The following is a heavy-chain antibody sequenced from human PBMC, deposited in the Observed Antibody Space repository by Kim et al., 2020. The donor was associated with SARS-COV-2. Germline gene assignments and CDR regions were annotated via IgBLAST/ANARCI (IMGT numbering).Heavy chain of an antibody. V-gene: IGHV3-13*01. D-gene: IGHD3-10*01. CDR2: IGTAGDT. CDR3: ARGLRAGKWFSVWSYGSGSVYYYGMDV. Sequence: GGSLRLSCAASGFTFSSYDMHWVRQATGKGLEWVSAIGTAGDTYYPGSVKGRFTISRENAKNSLYLQMNSLRAGDTAVYYCARGLRAGKWFSVWSYGSGSVYYYGMDVWGQGTTVTVSS. CDR1: GFTFSSYD. J-gene: IGHJ6*02.